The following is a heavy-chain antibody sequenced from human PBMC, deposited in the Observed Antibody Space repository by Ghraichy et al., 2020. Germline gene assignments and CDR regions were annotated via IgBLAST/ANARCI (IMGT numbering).Heavy chain of an antibody. J-gene: IGHJ4*02. D-gene: IGHD2-2*01. CDR3: ASGTEGGVVPAGPDY. CDR2: IIPIFGTA. Sequence: SVKVSCKASGGTFSSYAISWVRQAPGQGLEWMGGIIPIFGTANYAQKFQGRVTITADESTSTAYMELSSLRSEDTAVYYCASGTEGGVVPAGPDYWGQGTLVTVSS. CDR1: GGTFSSYA. V-gene: IGHV1-69*13.